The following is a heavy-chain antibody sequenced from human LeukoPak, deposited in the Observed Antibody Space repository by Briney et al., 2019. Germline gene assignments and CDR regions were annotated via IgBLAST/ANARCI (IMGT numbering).Heavy chain of an antibody. J-gene: IGHJ3*02. Sequence: SVKVSCKASGGTLSSYAISWVRQAPGQGLEWIGGIIPIFGTANYAQKFQGRVTITTDESTSTAYMELSSLRSEDTAVYYCASIAAAAPGAFDIWGQGTMVTVSS. CDR1: GGTLSSYA. V-gene: IGHV1-69*05. CDR2: IIPIFGTA. D-gene: IGHD6-13*01. CDR3: ASIAAAAPGAFDI.